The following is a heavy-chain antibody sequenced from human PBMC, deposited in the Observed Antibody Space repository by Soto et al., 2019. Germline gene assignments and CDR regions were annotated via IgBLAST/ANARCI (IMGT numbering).Heavy chain of an antibody. J-gene: IGHJ4*02. CDR1: SGSISSYY. Sequence: PSETLSLTCTVSSGSISSYYWSWIRQPPGKGLEWIGYIYYSGSTNYNPSLKSRVTISVDTSKNQFSLKLSSVTAADTAVYYCARMPGIAVAGTGFDYWGQGTLVTVSS. D-gene: IGHD6-19*01. CDR2: IYYSGST. V-gene: IGHV4-59*01. CDR3: ARMPGIAVAGTGFDY.